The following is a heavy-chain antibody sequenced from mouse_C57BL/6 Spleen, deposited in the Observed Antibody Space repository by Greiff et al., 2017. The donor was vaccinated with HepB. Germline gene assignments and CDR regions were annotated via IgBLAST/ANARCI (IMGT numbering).Heavy chain of an antibody. CDR3: ARSAVVATYYFDY. Sequence: VQLQQSGADLAQPGASVKLSCKASGYTFTSYWMHWVNQRPGQGLEWIGYINPSSGYTKYNQKFKDKATLTADKSSSTAYMQLSSLTYEDSAVYYCARSAVVATYYFDYWGQGTTLTVSS. V-gene: IGHV1-7*01. J-gene: IGHJ2*01. CDR2: INPSSGYT. D-gene: IGHD1-1*01. CDR1: GYTFTSYW.